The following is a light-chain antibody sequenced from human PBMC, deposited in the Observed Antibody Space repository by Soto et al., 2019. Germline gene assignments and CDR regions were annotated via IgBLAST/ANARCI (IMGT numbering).Light chain of an antibody. CDR1: QSISTY. Sequence: DIQMTQSPSTLSASVGDRVTITCRASQSISTYLNWYQQKLGKAPTLLIYAASSLQSGVPSRFRGGGSGTDFTLTISSLQPEYFATYFCQQCYGSPRTFGQGTKVEI. CDR2: AAS. J-gene: IGKJ1*01. CDR3: QQCYGSPRT. V-gene: IGKV1-39*01.